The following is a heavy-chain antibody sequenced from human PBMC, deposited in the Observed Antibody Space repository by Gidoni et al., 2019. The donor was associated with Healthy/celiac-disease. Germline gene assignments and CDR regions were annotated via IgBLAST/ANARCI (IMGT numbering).Heavy chain of an antibody. Sequence: EVQLVESGGGLVKPGGSLRLSCAASGFTFSSDSLNWVRQAPGKGLEWVSSISSSSSYIYYADSVKGRFTISRDNAKNSLYLQMNSLRAEDTAVYYCARGQTRITGTGYGMDVWGQGTTVTVSS. CDR1: GFTFSSDS. V-gene: IGHV3-21*01. J-gene: IGHJ6*02. CDR3: ARGQTRITGTGYGMDV. D-gene: IGHD1-20*01. CDR2: ISSSSSYI.